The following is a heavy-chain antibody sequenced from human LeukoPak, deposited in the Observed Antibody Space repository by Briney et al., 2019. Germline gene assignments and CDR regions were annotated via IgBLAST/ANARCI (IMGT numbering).Heavy chain of an antibody. V-gene: IGHV3-48*03. D-gene: IGHD3-10*01. CDR3: ARAVRGVIIVYYYYMDV. CDR2: ISSSGSTI. Sequence: PGGSLRLSCAASGFTFSSYEMNWVRQAPGKGLEWVSYISSSGSTIYYADSVKGRFTISRDNAKNSLYLQMNSLRAEDTAVYYCARAVRGVIIVYYYYMDVWGKGTTVTISS. J-gene: IGHJ6*03. CDR1: GFTFSSYE.